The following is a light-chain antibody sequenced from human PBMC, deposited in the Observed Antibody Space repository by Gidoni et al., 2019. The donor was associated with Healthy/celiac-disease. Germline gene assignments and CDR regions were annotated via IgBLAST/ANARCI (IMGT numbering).Light chain of an antibody. V-gene: IGKV3-20*01. Sequence: SPGERATLSCRASQSVSSSYLAWYQQKPGQAPRLLIYGASSRATGIPDRFSGSESGTDFTLTISRLEPEDFAVYYCQQYGSSPQTFGQGTKVEIK. CDR3: QQYGSSPQT. CDR2: GAS. J-gene: IGKJ1*01. CDR1: QSVSSSY.